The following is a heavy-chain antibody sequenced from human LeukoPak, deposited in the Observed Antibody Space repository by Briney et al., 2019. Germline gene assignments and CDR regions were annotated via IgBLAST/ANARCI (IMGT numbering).Heavy chain of an antibody. J-gene: IGHJ4*02. V-gene: IGHV3-23*01. CDR3: AKPFGFLEWLYGGYFDS. CDR1: GFTFSSYG. CDR2: ISGSGGST. Sequence: PGGSLRLSCAASGFTFSSYGMSWVRQAPGKGLEWVSGISGSGGSTYSADSVKGRFTISRDNSKNTLYLQMNSLRVEDTAVYYCAKPFGFLEWLYGGYFDSWGQGTLVTVSS. D-gene: IGHD3-3*01.